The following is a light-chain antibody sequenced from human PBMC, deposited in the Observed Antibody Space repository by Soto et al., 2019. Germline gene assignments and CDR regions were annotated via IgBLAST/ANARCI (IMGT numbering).Light chain of an antibody. CDR2: RAF. V-gene: IGKV3-15*01. CDR3: QHRMNWPLT. Sequence: EIVMTQSPATLSLSPGERATLSCRASLSVSSDLAWYRQKPGQAPRLLIYRAFTRATGIPARFSGSGFGTDFTLTISSLQSEDFAVYYCQHRMNWPLTFGQGTRWRL. J-gene: IGKJ5*01. CDR1: LSVSSD.